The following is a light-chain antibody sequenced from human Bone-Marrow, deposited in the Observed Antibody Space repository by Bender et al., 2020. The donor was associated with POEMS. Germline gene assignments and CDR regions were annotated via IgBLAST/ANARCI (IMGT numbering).Light chain of an antibody. CDR1: SSDVGGYDF. Sequence: QSALTQPASVSGSPGQSITISCTGTSSDVGGYDFVSWYQQHPGKAPKLIIYDVKTRPSGVSSRFSGSKSGNTASLTISGLQTEDEADYFCCSHAGSHYVFGPGTWVTVL. J-gene: IGLJ1*01. CDR2: DVK. CDR3: CSHAGSHYV. V-gene: IGLV2-14*03.